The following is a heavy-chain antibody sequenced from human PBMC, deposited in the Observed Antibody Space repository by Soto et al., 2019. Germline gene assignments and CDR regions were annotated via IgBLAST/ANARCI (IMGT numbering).Heavy chain of an antibody. Sequence: QLQLQESGPGLVKPSETLSLTCTVSGGSISSNNYYWGWIRQPPGKGLEWIGSIYYSGSTYYNPSLKSRVTISVDTSKNQFSLTLSSVTAADTAVYYCARQAREYCSSSGCSGYWFDPWGQGTLVTVSS. CDR2: IYYSGST. CDR3: ARQAREYCSSSGCSGYWFDP. D-gene: IGHD2-15*01. CDR1: GGSISSNNYY. V-gene: IGHV4-39*01. J-gene: IGHJ5*02.